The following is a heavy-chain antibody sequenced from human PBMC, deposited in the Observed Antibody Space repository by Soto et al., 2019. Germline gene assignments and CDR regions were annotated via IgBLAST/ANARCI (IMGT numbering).Heavy chain of an antibody. CDR3: AKGESGYGYSDTYYLDY. CDR2: ISGSGGST. J-gene: IGHJ4*02. Sequence: GGSLRLSCAASGLTFSNYAMNWVRQAPGKGLEWVSAISGSGGSTHYADSVKGRFTISRDNSKNNLYLQMNSLRAEDTAIYYCAKGESGYGYSDTYYLDYWGQGALVPVSS. D-gene: IGHD2-15*01. CDR1: GLTFSNYA. V-gene: IGHV3-23*01.